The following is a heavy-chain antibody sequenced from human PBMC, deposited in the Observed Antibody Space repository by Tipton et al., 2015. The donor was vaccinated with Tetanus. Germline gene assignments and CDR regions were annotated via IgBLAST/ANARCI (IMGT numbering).Heavy chain of an antibody. J-gene: IGHJ4*02. CDR2: ISHSENT. V-gene: IGHV4-34*01. D-gene: IGHD5-24*01. CDR1: YDSFYGYY. Sequence: TLSLTCAVYYDSFYGYYWSWIRQPPGKGLEWIGEISHSENTNYNPSLQSRVTISMNTANNRIYLNLTSVTAADTAVYYCARWRDSFNRALDSWGQGIMVTGSS. CDR3: ARWRDSFNRALDS.